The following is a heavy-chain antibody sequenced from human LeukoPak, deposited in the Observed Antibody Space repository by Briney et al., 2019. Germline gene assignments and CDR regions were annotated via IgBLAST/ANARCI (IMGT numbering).Heavy chain of an antibody. V-gene: IGHV3-23*01. D-gene: IGHD6-6*01. CDR1: GFTFDDYA. Sequence: PGGSLRLSCAASGFTFDDYAMHWVRQAPGKGLEWVSTISGSGGNTYYADSVKGRFTISRDNSKDTLYLQMNSLRVEDTAVYYCAKDLSPGNIAARPRFDYWGQGTLVTVSS. CDR3: AKDLSPGNIAARPRFDY. CDR2: ISGSGGNT. J-gene: IGHJ4*02.